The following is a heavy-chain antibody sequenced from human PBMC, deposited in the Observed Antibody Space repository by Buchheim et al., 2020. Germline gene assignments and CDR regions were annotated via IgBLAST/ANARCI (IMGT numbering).Heavy chain of an antibody. V-gene: IGHV4-59*01. CDR1: GGSISSYY. J-gene: IGHJ6*02. D-gene: IGHD3-22*01. CDR3: ARDSYYYDSSGYYEWNYYYYGMDV. CDR2: IYYSGGT. Sequence: QVQLQESGPGLVKPSETLSLTCTVSGGSISSYYWSWIRQPPGKGLEWIGYIYYSGGTNYNPSLKSRVTISVDTSKNQFSLKLSSVTAADTAVYYCARDSYYYDSSGYYEWNYYYYGMDVWGQGTT.